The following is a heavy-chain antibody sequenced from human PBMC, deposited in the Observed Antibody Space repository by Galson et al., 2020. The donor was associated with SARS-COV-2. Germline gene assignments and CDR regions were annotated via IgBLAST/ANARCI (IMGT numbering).Heavy chain of an antibody. Sequence: SGPTQVKPTQPLTLTCTFSGFPLSTTGVGVGWLRQTPGKALEWLALIYWDDDKRYRPSLKSRLTITKDTSKNQVVLTMTNMDPVDTATYYCAHVSLPDAFDIRGQGTMVTVSS. CDR2: IYWDDDK. CDR1: GFPLSTTGVG. CDR3: AHVSLPDAFDI. J-gene: IGHJ3*02. V-gene: IGHV2-5*02.